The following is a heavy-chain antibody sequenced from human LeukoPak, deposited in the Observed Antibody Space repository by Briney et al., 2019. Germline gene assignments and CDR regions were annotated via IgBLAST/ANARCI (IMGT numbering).Heavy chain of an antibody. J-gene: IGHJ6*03. CDR3: TREKEAYNFGLAYYYYYMDV. V-gene: IGHV3-73*01. Sequence: GGSLRLSCAASGSTFSGSAMHWVRQAPGKGLEWVSQIGSGAKSYATAYAASVKGRFTISRDDSKNTAYLQMNSLQTEDTAVYYCTREKEAYNFGLAYYYYYMDVWGKGTRSPSP. D-gene: IGHD5-18*01. CDR1: GSTFSGSA. CDR2: IGSGAKSYAT.